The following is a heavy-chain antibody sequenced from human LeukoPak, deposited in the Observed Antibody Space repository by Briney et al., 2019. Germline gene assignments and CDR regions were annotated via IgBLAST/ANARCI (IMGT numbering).Heavy chain of an antibody. J-gene: IGHJ3*02. CDR1: GYTFTSYA. CDR2: INAGNGNT. V-gene: IGHV1-3*01. CDR3: ARAAVDSDAFDI. D-gene: IGHD2-2*01. Sequence: ASVKVSCKASGYTFTSYAMHWVRQAPGQRLEWMGWINAGNGNTKYSQKFQGRVTITRDTSTSTVYMELSSLRSEDTAVCYCARAAVDSDAFDIWGQGTMVTVSS.